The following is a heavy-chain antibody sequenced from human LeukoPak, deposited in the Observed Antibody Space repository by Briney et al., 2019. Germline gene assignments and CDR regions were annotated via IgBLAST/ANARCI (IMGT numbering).Heavy chain of an antibody. J-gene: IGHJ6*03. Sequence: GGSLRLSCAASGLTVSSDYMSWVRQAPGKGLEWVSVIYSGGSKYYADSVKARFTITRDNSKNTLYLQMNSLRAEDTAVYYCARAATVTPETYYYYYMDVWGKGTTVTVSS. D-gene: IGHD4-17*01. CDR2: IYSGGSK. V-gene: IGHV3-53*01. CDR3: ARAATVTPETYYYYYMDV. CDR1: GLTVSSDY.